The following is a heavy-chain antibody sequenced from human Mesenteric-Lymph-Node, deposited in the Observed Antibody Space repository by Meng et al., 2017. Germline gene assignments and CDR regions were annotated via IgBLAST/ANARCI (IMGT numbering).Heavy chain of an antibody. V-gene: IGHV3-23*01. D-gene: IGHD2-2*01. J-gene: IGHJ4*02. CDR2: ISGSGGST. CDR1: GFTFSSYA. Sequence: GESLKISCAASGFTFSSYAMSWVRQAPGKGLEWVSAISGSGGSTYYADSVKGRFTISRDNSKNTLFLQMNSLRSEDTAVYYCARAGNSWYQLIYWGQGTLVTVSS. CDR3: ARAGNSWYQLIY.